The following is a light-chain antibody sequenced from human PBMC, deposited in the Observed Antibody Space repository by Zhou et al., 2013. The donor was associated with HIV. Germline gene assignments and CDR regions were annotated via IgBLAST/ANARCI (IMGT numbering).Light chain of an antibody. CDR1: QSVRSMY. Sequence: IVLTQSPGTLSLSPGERATLSCRASQSVRSMYLAWYQQKPGQAPRLLIYGASTRATGIPDRFSGSESETDFTLTISRLEPEDFAVYYCQQYARSPFTFGPGTKVDIK. CDR2: GAS. J-gene: IGKJ3*01. CDR3: QQYARSPFT. V-gene: IGKV3-20*01.